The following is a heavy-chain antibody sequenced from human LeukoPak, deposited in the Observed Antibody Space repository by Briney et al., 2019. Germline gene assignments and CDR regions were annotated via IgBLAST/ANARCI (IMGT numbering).Heavy chain of an antibody. CDR1: GYSFTSYW. V-gene: IGHV5-51*01. J-gene: IGHJ3*02. D-gene: IGHD1-26*01. CDR2: IYPGDSDT. CDR3: AKGATIGGAFDI. Sequence: GEPLQISFQGSGYSFTSYWIGWVRPMPGKGLEWMGIIYPGDSDTRYSPSFQGQVTISADKSISTAYLQWSSLKASDTAMYYCAKGATIGGAFDIWGQGTMVTVSS.